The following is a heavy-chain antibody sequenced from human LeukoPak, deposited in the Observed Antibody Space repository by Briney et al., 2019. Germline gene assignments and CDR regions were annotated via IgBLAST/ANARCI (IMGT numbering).Heavy chain of an antibody. CDR3: ARGSDSSGFDC. D-gene: IGHD3-22*01. V-gene: IGHV4-59*01. J-gene: IGHJ4*02. CDR2: IYSSGST. Sequence: PSGTLSLTCTVSGGSISSYYWSWIRQPPGKGLEWIGYIYSSGSTNYNPSLKSRVTISVDTSKNHFSLKLSSVTAADTAVYYCARGSDSSGFDCWGLGTLVTVSS. CDR1: GGSISSYY.